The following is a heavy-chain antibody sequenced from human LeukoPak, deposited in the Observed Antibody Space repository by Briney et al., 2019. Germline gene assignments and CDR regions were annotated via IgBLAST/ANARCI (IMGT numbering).Heavy chain of an antibody. CDR1: GGSISSYY. Sequence: SETLSLTCTVSGGSISSYYWSWIRQPPGKGLEWIGYIYYSGSTNYNPSPKSRVTISVDTSKNQFSLKLSSVTAADTAVYYCARLPYYYDSSGYYYFSFDYWGQGTLVTVSS. J-gene: IGHJ4*02. V-gene: IGHV4-59*01. CDR3: ARLPYYYDSSGYYYFSFDY. CDR2: IYYSGST. D-gene: IGHD3-22*01.